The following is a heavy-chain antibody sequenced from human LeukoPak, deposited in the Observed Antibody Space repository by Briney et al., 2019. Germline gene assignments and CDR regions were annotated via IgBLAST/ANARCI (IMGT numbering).Heavy chain of an antibody. CDR3: AKDRSAFYYDSGVAFDY. CDR2: ITASGATT. D-gene: IGHD3-22*01. V-gene: IGHV3-23*01. J-gene: IGHJ4*02. CDR1: GFTFSTYA. Sequence: GGYLRLSCAASGFTFSTYAMSWVRQAPGKGLEWVSAITASGATTYHAESVKGRFTISRDNSKNTLYLQVNSLRAEDTAVFYCAKDRSAFYYDSGVAFDYWGQGTLVTVSS.